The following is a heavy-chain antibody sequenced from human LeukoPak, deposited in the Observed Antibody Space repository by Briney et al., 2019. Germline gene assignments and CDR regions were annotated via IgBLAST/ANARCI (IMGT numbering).Heavy chain of an antibody. Sequence: ASVKVFCKASGYTFTSYYMHWVRQAPGQGLEWMGIINPSGGSTSYAQKFQGRVTMTRDTSTSTVYMELSSLRSEDTAVYYCARSDTYGDYGEGSGFDPWGQGTLVTVSS. CDR3: ARSDTYGDYGEGSGFDP. CDR1: GYTFTSYY. J-gene: IGHJ5*02. V-gene: IGHV1-46*01. CDR2: INPSGGST. D-gene: IGHD4-17*01.